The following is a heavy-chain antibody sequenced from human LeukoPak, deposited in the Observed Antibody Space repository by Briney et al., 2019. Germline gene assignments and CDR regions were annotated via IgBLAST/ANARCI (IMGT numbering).Heavy chain of an antibody. CDR3: ARQRKKGNWFDP. Sequence: ASVKVSCKASGYTFTSYGISWVRQAPGQGLEWMGWISAYNGDTNYAQKLQGRVTMTTDTSTSTAYMELRSLRSDDTAVYYCARQRKKGNWFDPWGQGTLVTVSS. J-gene: IGHJ5*02. V-gene: IGHV1-18*01. CDR1: GYTFTSYG. CDR2: ISAYNGDT.